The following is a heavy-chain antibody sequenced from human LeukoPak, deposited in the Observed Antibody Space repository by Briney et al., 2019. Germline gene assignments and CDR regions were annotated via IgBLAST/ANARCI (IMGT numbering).Heavy chain of an antibody. D-gene: IGHD6-19*01. J-gene: IGHJ4*02. V-gene: IGHV4-4*02. CDR1: GFTFSNAW. Sequence: GSLRLSCAASGFTFSNAWMSWVRQAPGKGLEWIGEINHSGSTNYNPSLKSRVTISVDKSKNQLSLRLNSVTAADTAVYYCVSNGWYSLEYWGQGTLVTVSS. CDR2: INHSGST. CDR3: VSNGWYSLEY.